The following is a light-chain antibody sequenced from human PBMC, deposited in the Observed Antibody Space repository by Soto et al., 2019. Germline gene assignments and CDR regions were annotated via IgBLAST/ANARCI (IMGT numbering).Light chain of an antibody. CDR3: SSYAGSNNLV. CDR1: SSDVGGYNY. J-gene: IGLJ2*01. CDR2: EVS. Sequence: QSALTQPPSASGSPGQSVTIYCTGTSSDVGGYNYVSWYQQHPGKAPKLMIYEVSKRPSGVPERFSGSKSGNTASLTVSGLQAEAEADYYCSSYAGSNNLVFGGGTRLTVL. V-gene: IGLV2-8*01.